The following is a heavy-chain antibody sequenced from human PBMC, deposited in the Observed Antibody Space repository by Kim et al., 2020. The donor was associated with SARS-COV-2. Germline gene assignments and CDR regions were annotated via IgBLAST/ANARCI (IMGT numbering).Heavy chain of an antibody. V-gene: IGHV4-39*01. Sequence: SPSYNPPPRTQIPISVDTSKNQFSLKLTSVTAADTALYFCARQYGSSLDYWGQGTLVTVSS. J-gene: IGHJ4*02. CDR3: ARQYGSSLDY. CDR2: SP. D-gene: IGHD6-6*01.